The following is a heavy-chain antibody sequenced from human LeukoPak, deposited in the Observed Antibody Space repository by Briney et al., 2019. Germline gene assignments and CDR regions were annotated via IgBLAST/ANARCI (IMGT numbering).Heavy chain of an antibody. V-gene: IGHV1-69*05. Sequence: SVKDSCKASGGTFSSYAISWVRQAPGQGLEWMGGIIPIFGTANYAQKFQGRVTITTDESTSTAYMELSSLRSEDTAVYYCARAPYYYDSSGYSQGGYYYYYMDVWGKGTTVTVSS. D-gene: IGHD3-22*01. CDR2: IIPIFGTA. J-gene: IGHJ6*03. CDR1: GGTFSSYA. CDR3: ARAPYYYDSSGYSQGGYYYYYMDV.